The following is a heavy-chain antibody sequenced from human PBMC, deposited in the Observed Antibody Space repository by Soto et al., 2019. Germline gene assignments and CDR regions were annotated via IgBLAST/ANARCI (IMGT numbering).Heavy chain of an antibody. J-gene: IGHJ4*02. V-gene: IGHV4-34*09. Sequence: SETLSLTCTVSGGSISGNYWSWIRQSPGKRLEWIGEINHLGSTNYNPSLKSRVTISVDTSKNQFSLKLSSVTAADTAVYYCARDSSFGHFDYWSQGTLVTVSS. CDR2: INHLGST. CDR1: GGSISGNY. D-gene: IGHD3-10*01. CDR3: ARDSSFGHFDY.